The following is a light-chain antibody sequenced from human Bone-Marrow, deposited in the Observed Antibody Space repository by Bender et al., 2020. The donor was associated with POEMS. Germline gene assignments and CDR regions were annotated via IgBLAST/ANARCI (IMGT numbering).Light chain of an antibody. V-gene: IGLV2-23*02. CDR2: EVN. J-gene: IGLJ1*01. CDR3: CSYAGTSTYV. CDR1: SSDVGSYNF. Sequence: QSALTQPASVSGSPGQSITISCTGTSSDVGSYNFVSWYQHRPGKAPKLIIYEVNKRPSGVPDRFSGSKSGNTASLTISGLLAEDEADYYCCSYAGTSTYVFGTGTKVTVL.